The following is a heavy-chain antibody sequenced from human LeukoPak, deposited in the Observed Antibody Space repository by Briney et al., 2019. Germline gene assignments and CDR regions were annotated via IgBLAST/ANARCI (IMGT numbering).Heavy chain of an antibody. D-gene: IGHD3-3*02. CDR2: ISISGSYI. CDR3: ASYVLGDAFDI. CDR1: GFTFNDYH. V-gene: IGHV3-11*06. J-gene: IGHJ3*02. Sequence: GGSLRLSCRASGFTFNDYHMSWLRQAPGKGLEWISYISISGSYINHTDSVKGRFTISRDNSKNTLYLQMNSLRAEDTAVYYCASYVLGDAFDIWGQGTMVTVSS.